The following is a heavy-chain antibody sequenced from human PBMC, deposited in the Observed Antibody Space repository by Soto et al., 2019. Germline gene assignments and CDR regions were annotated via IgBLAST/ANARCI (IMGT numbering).Heavy chain of an antibody. J-gene: IGHJ6*02. CDR3: ARHYYGSGTMGGYYYGMDV. Sequence: PGESLKISCKGSGYSFTSYWISWARQMPGKGLEWMGRIDPSDSYTNYSPSFQGHVTISADKSISTAYLQWSSLKASDTAMYYCARHYYGSGTMGGYYYGMDVWGQGTTVTVSS. V-gene: IGHV5-10-1*01. CDR1: GYSFTSYW. CDR2: IDPSDSYT. D-gene: IGHD3-10*01.